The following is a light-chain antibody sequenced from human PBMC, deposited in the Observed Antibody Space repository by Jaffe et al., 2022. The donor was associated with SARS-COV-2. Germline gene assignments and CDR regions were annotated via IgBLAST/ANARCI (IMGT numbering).Light chain of an antibody. CDR3: QQADSVPPT. CDR1: QDVNNR. J-gene: IGKJ1*01. Sequence: DIQMTQSPSSVSASVGDRVTITCRASQDVNNRLAWYQRKPGKAPNLLIYGASTLQSGVPSRFSGSRSGTDFTLTITSLQPEDFATYYCQQADSVPPTFGQGTKVEIK. V-gene: IGKV1-12*01. CDR2: GAS.